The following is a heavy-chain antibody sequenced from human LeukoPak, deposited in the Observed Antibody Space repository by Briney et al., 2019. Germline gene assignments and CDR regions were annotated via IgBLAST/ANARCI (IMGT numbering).Heavy chain of an antibody. CDR1: RYSISSVYY. J-gene: IGHJ4*02. V-gene: IGHV4-38-2*01. CDR2: ICHSGST. CDR3: ARLGPGSYCHPYFDY. Sequence: SETLSLTCAVSRYSISSVYYWGWIRQPPGKGLEWIGSICHSGSTYYNQSLKSRVTISVDTSKNQFSLKLSSVTAADTAVYYCARLGPGSYCHPYFDYWGKGTLVTVSS. D-gene: IGHD3-10*01.